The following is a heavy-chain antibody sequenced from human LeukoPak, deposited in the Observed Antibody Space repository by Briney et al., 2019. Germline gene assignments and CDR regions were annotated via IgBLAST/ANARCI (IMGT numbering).Heavy chain of an antibody. CDR2: IVPIFGTA. V-gene: IGHV1-69*13. D-gene: IGHD2-2*01. J-gene: IGHJ5*02. CDR3: ARVVNPTYCSSPRCYWKGWFDP. Sequence: ASVKVSCKASGGTFSRYAVSWVRQAPGQGLEWMGGIVPIFGTANYAQKFQGRVTITADESTGTAYMDLSSLRYEDTAVYYCARVVNPTYCSSPRCYWKGWFDPWGQGTLVTVSS. CDR1: GGTFSRYA.